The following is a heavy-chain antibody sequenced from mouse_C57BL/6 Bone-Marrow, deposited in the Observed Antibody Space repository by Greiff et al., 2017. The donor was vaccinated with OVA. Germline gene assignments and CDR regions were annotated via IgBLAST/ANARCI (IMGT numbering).Heavy chain of an antibody. CDR3: TRSDYYGSSYDAMDY. V-gene: IGHV1-15*01. CDR1: GYTFTDYE. CDR2: IDPETGGT. Sequence: QVHVKQSGAELVRPGASVTLSCKASGYTFTDYEMHWVKQTPVHGLEWIGAIDPETGGTAYNQKFKGKAILTADKSSSTAYMELRSLTSEDSAVYYCTRSDYYGSSYDAMDYWGQGTSVTVSS. J-gene: IGHJ4*01. D-gene: IGHD1-1*01.